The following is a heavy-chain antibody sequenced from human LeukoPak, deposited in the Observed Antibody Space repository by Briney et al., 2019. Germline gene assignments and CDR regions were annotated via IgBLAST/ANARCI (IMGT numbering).Heavy chain of an antibody. CDR1: GFTFSSYS. CDR3: ATPAAGPRAEYSHY. V-gene: IGHV3-21*01. D-gene: IGHD6-13*01. CDR2: IDFSSNYI. J-gene: IGHJ1*01. Sequence: SGGSLRLSCAASGFTFSSYSMNWVRQAPGKGLEWVSSIDFSSNYIYYADSVKGRFTVSRDNAKNSLYVQMNSLRVEDTAVYYCATPAAGPRAEYSHYWGRGTLVTVSS.